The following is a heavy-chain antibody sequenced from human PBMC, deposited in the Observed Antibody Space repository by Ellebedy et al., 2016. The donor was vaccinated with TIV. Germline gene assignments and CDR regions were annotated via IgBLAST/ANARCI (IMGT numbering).Heavy chain of an antibody. CDR1: GFSFRSYW. J-gene: IGHJ5*01. CDR3: AKERYCGSGGCHSWFDF. D-gene: IGHD2-21*01. V-gene: IGHV3-7*01. Sequence: GESLKISCGASGFSFRSYWMTWVRQAPGKGLEWVANINQDGSDKYYEDSVKGRFTISRDNAKNSLYLQMNSLRVEDTAVYYCAKERYCGSGGCHSWFDFWGQGTLVTVSS. CDR2: INQDGSDK.